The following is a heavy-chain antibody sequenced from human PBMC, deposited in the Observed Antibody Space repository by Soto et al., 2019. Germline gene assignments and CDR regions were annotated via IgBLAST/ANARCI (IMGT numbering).Heavy chain of an antibody. J-gene: IGHJ4*02. D-gene: IGHD1-26*01. CDR3: ARRRLGRAVNFGY. CDR2: IYHSGTS. V-gene: IGHV4-30-2*01. CDR1: GDSISSGAFS. Sequence: QPQLQESGSGLVKPSQTLSLTCAVSGDSISSGAFSCSWIRQPPGKGLEWIGCIYHSGTSFYNPSLPVRVIISVDGSKTLFFLQLNSVTAADTNVYIFARRRLGRAVNFGYWWVGTLGTGS.